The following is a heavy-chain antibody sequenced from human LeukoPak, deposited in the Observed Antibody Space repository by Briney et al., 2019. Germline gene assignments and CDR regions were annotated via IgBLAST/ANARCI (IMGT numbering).Heavy chain of an antibody. CDR2: INTDGSST. Sequence: GGSLRLSCAASGFTFSSYWMHWVRQAPGKGLVWVSRINTDGSSTSYADSVKGRFTISRDNAKNTLYLQMNSLSAEDTAVYYCARVGSQGSGSYYRSDFDYWGQGTLVTVSS. J-gene: IGHJ4*02. CDR3: ARVGSQGSGSYYRSDFDY. D-gene: IGHD1-26*01. V-gene: IGHV3-74*01. CDR1: GFTFSSYW.